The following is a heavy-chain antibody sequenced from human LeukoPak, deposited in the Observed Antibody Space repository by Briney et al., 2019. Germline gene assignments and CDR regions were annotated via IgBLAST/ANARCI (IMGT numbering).Heavy chain of an antibody. CDR2: INDSGST. CDR3: ARSPRLGRYGYGPWELPVSYFDY. CDR1: GGSFSGYN. J-gene: IGHJ4*02. Sequence: PSETLSLTCAVYGGSFSGYNWSWIRQPPGKGREWMGEINDSGSTNYKTSLKSRVTISVATSKNQFSLKLSSVTAAETAVYYCARSPRLGRYGYGPWELPVSYFDYWGQGTLVTVSS. D-gene: IGHD1-26*01. V-gene: IGHV4-34*01.